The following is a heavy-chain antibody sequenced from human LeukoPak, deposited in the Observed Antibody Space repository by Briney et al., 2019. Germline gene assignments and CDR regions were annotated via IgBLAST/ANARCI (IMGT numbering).Heavy chain of an antibody. CDR2: IGGRGGST. D-gene: IGHD3-16*01. J-gene: IGHJ5*02. CDR3: GKEGGA. V-gene: IGHV3-23*01. Sequence: GGSLVLSCAASGFRFSDFTMTWVRQAPGKGPEWVSAIGGRGGSTYYADSLGGRFIISRDNSKDMVYLQMNSLKVEDTATYYCGKEGGAWGQGTKVTVSS. CDR1: GFRFSDFT.